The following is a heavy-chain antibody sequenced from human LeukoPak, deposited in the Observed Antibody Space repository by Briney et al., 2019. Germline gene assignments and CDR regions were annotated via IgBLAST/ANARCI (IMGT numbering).Heavy chain of an antibody. D-gene: IGHD6-6*01. Sequence: SETLSLTCTASGGSISSYYWSWIRQPPGKGLEWIGYIYYSGSTNYNPSLKSRVTISVDTSKNQFSLKLSSVTAADTAVYYCARDPGSSSSGPSNWFDPWGQGTLVTVSS. CDR2: IYYSGST. J-gene: IGHJ5*02. CDR3: ARDPGSSSSGPSNWFDP. CDR1: GGSISSYY. V-gene: IGHV4-59*01.